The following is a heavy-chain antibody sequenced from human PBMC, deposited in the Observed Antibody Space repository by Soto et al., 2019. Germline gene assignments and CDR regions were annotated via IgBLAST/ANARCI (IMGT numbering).Heavy chain of an antibody. CDR1: GGSISSYY. V-gene: IGHV4-59*01. D-gene: IGHD3-9*01. J-gene: IGHJ6*02. CDR2: IYYSGST. Sequence: SETLSLTCTVSGGSISSYYWSWIRQPPGKGLEWIGYIYYSGSTNYNPSLKSRITISVDTSKNQFSLKLSSVTAADTAVYYCARRDVLRYFDWLKSPYYYGMDVWGQGTTVTVSS. CDR3: ARRDVLRYFDWLKSPYYYGMDV.